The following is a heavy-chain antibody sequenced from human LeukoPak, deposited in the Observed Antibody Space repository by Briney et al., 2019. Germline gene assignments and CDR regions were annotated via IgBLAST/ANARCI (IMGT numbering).Heavy chain of an antibody. J-gene: IGHJ4*02. Sequence: ASVKVSCKASGYTFTSYDINWVRQATGQGLEWMGWMNPNSGNTGYAQKFQGRVTITRNTSISTAYMELSSLRSEDTAVYYCARVYGSSSYTDWWGQGTLVTVSS. CDR3: ARVYGSSSYTDW. V-gene: IGHV1-8*03. CDR2: MNPNSGNT. CDR1: GYTFTSYD. D-gene: IGHD6-13*01.